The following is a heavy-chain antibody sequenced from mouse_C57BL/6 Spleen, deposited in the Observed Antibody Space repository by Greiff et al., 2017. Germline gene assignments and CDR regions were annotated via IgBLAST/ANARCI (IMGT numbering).Heavy chain of an antibody. V-gene: IGHV1-76*01. CDR1: GYTFTDYY. J-gene: IGHJ1*03. CDR2: IYPGSGNT. Sequence: QVQLQQSGAELVRPGASVKLSCKASGYTFTDYYINWVKQRPGQGLEWIARIYPGSGNTYYNEKFKGKATLTAEKSSSTAYMQLSSLTSEDSAVYYCARRRPLGYFDVWGTGTTVTVSS. CDR3: ARRRPLGYFDV.